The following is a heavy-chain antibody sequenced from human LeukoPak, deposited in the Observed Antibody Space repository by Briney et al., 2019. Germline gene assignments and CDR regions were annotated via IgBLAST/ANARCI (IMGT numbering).Heavy chain of an antibody. D-gene: IGHD6-19*01. V-gene: IGHV4-59*08. CDR3: ARRLAGGYFDY. J-gene: IGHJ4*02. CDR1: GGSISSYY. Sequence: SETLSLTFTVSGGSISSYYWIWIRQPPGKGLEWIGYIYYSGSTNYNRSLKSRVTISVDTSKNQFSLRLSSVTAAETAVYYCARRLAGGYFDYWGQGTLVTVSS. CDR2: IYYSGST.